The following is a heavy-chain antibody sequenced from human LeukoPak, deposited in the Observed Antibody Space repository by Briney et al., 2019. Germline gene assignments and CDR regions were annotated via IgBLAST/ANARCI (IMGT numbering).Heavy chain of an antibody. V-gene: IGHV1-18*01. D-gene: IGHD3-9*01. Sequence: ASVKVSCKPSGYFFPSYGISWVRQAPGQGLEWIGWITPSNGNTHYAQNFQGRVTVTTDTSTSTVYMELGSLRSDDTAVYYCARDGYYDILTGTDFWGQGTLVTVSP. J-gene: IGHJ4*02. CDR1: GYFFPSYG. CDR3: ARDGYYDILTGTDF. CDR2: ITPSNGNT.